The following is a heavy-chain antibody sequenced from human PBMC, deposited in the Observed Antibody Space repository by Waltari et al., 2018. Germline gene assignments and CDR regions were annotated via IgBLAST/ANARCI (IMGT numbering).Heavy chain of an antibody. V-gene: IGHV5-51*01. CDR1: GYSFTSYW. CDR2: IYPGDSDT. D-gene: IGHD3-22*01. CDR3: ARHPFYYYDPQWFDP. Sequence: EVQLVQSGAEVKKPGESLKISCKGSGYSFTSYWIGWVRQMPGKGLEWMGIIYPGDSDTRYSPAFQGQVTISAYKSISTAYLQWSSLKASDTAMYYCARHPFYYYDPQWFDPWGQGTLVTVSS. J-gene: IGHJ5*02.